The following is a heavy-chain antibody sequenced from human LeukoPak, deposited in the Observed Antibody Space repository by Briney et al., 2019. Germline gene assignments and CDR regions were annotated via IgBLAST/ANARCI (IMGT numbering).Heavy chain of an antibody. CDR2: INHSGST. CDR1: GGSFSGYY. Sequence: SETLSLTCAVYGGSFSGYYWSWIRQPPGKGLEWIGEINHSGSTNYNPSLKSRVTISVDTSKNQFSLRLSSVTAADTAVYYCARGRSYWGQGTLVTVSS. V-gene: IGHV4-34*01. J-gene: IGHJ4*02. CDR3: ARGRSY.